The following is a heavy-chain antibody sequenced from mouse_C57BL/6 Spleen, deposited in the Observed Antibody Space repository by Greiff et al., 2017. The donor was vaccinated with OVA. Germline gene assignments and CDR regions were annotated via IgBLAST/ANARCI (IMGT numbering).Heavy chain of an antibody. D-gene: IGHD2-4*01. CDR1: GFSLSTFGMG. CDR2: IWWDDDK. V-gene: IGHV8-8*01. J-gene: IGHJ4*01. Sequence: QVTLKECGPGILQPSQTLSLTCSFSGFSLSTFGMGVGWIRKPSGKGLEWLAHIWWDDDKDYNPALKSRLTISKDTYKNQVFLKTANVDTADTATYSCARERGMGYDYQSSYAMYYWGQGTSVTVSS. CDR3: ARERGMGYDYQSSYAMYY.